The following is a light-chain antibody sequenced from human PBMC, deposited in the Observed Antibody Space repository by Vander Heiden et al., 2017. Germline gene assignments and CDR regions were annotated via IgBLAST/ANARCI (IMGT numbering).Light chain of an antibody. CDR1: QSISSY. Sequence: DIQMTQSPSSLSASVGDRVTITCRASQSISSYLNWYQQKPGKAPKLLIYAASSLQSGVPSRFSGSGSGTDFTLTIISLQPEDFATYYCQQSDSTPLTFGHGTKVDIK. V-gene: IGKV1-39*01. J-gene: IGKJ3*01. CDR3: QQSDSTPLT. CDR2: AAS.